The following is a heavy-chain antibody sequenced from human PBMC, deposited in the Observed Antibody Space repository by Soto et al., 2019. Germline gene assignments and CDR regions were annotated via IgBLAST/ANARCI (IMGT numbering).Heavy chain of an antibody. D-gene: IGHD3-22*01. CDR1: GFTFSSYA. Sequence: GGSLRLSCSASGFTFSSYALHWVRQAPGKGLEYVSAISSNGGSTYYADSVKGRFTISRDNSKNTLYLQMSSLRAEDTAVYYCVKDPPNYYDSSGYFDYWGQGTLVTVSS. J-gene: IGHJ4*02. CDR2: ISSNGGST. V-gene: IGHV3-64D*08. CDR3: VKDPPNYYDSSGYFDY.